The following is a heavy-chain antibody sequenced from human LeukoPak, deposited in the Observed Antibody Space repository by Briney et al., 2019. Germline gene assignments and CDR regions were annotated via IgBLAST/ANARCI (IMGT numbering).Heavy chain of an antibody. CDR1: GYTFTGYY. D-gene: IGHD2-2*01. V-gene: IGHV1-2*02. CDR2: INPNSGGT. Sequence: ASVKVSCKASGYTFTGYYMHWVRQAPGQGLEWMGWINPNSGGTNYAQKFQGRVTMTRDTSISTAYMELSRLRSDDTDVYYCARDLFVVVTDDYWGQGTLVTVSS. CDR3: ARDLFVVVTDDY. J-gene: IGHJ4*02.